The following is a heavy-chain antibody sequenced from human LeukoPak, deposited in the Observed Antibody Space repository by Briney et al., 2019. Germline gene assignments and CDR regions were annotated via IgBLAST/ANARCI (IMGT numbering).Heavy chain of an antibody. J-gene: IGHJ3*02. V-gene: IGHV4-39*07. D-gene: IGHD3-3*01. CDR3: ARGELLRFPRTAFDI. CDR2: IYYSGST. Sequence: SETLSLTCTVSGGSISSSSYYWGWIRQPPGKGLEWIGSIYYSGSTYYNPSLKSRVTISVDTSKNQFSLKLSSVTAADTAVYYCARGELLRFPRTAFDIWGQGTMVTVSS. CDR1: GGSISSSSYY.